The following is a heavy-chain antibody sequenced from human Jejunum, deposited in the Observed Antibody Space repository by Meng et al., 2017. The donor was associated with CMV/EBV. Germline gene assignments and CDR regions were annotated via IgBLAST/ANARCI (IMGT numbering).Heavy chain of an antibody. CDR1: NFS. J-gene: IGHJ4*02. CDR2: MNPSGGST. Sequence: NFSIHWVRQAPGQGLEWMGIMNPSGGSTTDVQKFQGRVTMTSDTSTSTVYMELSSLRSEDTAVYYCARDLSVDCDDFSTWYYAFDLWGQGTLVTVSS. D-gene: IGHD3-3*01. V-gene: IGHV1-46*01. CDR3: ARDLSVDCDDFSTWYYAFDL.